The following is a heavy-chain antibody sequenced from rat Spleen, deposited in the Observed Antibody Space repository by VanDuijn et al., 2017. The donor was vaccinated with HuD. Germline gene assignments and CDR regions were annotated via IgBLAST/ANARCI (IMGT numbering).Heavy chain of an antibody. D-gene: IGHD1-6*01. CDR1: GFTFNNYW. J-gene: IGHJ3*01. CDR3: ATGPRILRLEWFAY. V-gene: IGHV5-31*01. CDR2: ITNTGGST. Sequence: EVQLVESGGGLVQPGRSLKLSCVASGFTFNNYWMTWIRQAPGKGLEWVASITNTGGSTYYPDSVKGRFTISRDNANSTLYLQMDSLRSEDTATYYCATGPRILRLEWFAYWGQGTLVTVSS.